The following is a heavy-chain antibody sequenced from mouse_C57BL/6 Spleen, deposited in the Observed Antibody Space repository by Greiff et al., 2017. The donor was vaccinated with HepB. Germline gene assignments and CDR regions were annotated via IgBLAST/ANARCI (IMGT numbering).Heavy chain of an antibody. D-gene: IGHD2-2*01. J-gene: IGHJ2*01. V-gene: IGHV1-26*01. CDR1: GYTFTDYY. Sequence: VQLQQSGPELVKPGASVKISCKASGYTFTDYYMNWVKQSHGKSLEWIGDINPNNGGTSYNQKFKGKATLTVDKSSSTAYMELRSLTSEDSAVYYCARGGFFYGYGGDYFDYWGQGTTLTVSS. CDR2: INPNNGGT. CDR3: ARGGFFYGYGGDYFDY.